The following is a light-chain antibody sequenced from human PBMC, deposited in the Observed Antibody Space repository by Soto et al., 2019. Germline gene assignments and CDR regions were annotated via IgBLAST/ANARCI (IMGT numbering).Light chain of an antibody. V-gene: IGLV2-8*01. CDR2: EVT. CDR3: SSYADTAWV. CDR1: SSDVGGYNY. J-gene: IGLJ3*02. Sequence: QSALTQPPSASGAPGQSVTISCTGPSSDVGGYNYVSWYQQHPGKAPKLIIYEVTKLPSGVPDRFSGSKSGNTASLTVSGLQAEDEADYHCSSYADTAWVLGGGTKLTVL.